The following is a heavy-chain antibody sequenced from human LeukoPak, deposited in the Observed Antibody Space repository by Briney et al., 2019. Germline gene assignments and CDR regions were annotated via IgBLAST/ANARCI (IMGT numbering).Heavy chain of an antibody. CDR1: GFTFSSYW. Sequence: KTGGSLRLSCAASGFTFSSYWMHWVRQAPGKGLEWIGYIYYTGSGNNSPSLKSRVTMSVDTSKNQFSLRLNSVTAADTAVYYCARARYVSAWYAFDIWGQGTMVTVSS. CDR3: ARARYVSAWYAFDI. J-gene: IGHJ3*02. D-gene: IGHD6-19*01. V-gene: IGHV4-59*01. CDR2: IYYTGSG.